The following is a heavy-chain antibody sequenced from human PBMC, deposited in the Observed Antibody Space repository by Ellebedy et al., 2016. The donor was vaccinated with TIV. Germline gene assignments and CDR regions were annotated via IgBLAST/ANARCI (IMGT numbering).Heavy chain of an antibody. J-gene: IGHJ6*02. V-gene: IGHV1-2*02. D-gene: IGHD6-6*01. Sequence: ASVKVSCKASGYTFTGYYMHWVRQAPGQGLEWMGWINPNSGATNYAQKFQGRVTMTRETSISTAYMELSRLRSDDTAVYYCARDQWEQLVRPYYYYGMDVWGQGTTVTVSS. CDR1: GYTFTGYY. CDR2: INPNSGAT. CDR3: ARDQWEQLVRPYYYYGMDV.